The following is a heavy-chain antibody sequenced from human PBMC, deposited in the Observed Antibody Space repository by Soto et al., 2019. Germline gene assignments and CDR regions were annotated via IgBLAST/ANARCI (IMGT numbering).Heavy chain of an antibody. Sequence: QVQLVESGGGVVQPGRSLRLSCAASGFTFSSYAMHWVRQAPGKGLEWVAVISYDGSNKYYADSVKGRFTISRDNSKNTLYLQMNSLRAEVTAVYYCASTQAPVGYCGGDCDYWGQGTLVTVSS. J-gene: IGHJ4*02. CDR2: ISYDGSNK. V-gene: IGHV3-30-3*01. CDR3: ASTQAPVGYCGGDCDY. D-gene: IGHD2-21*01. CDR1: GFTFSSYA.